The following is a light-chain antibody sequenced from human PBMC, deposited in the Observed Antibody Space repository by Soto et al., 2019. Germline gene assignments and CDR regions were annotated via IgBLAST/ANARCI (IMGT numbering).Light chain of an antibody. J-gene: IGKJ4*01. Sequence: IGITLSPATLSVSKGERATLSCRASQSVSSNLAWYQQKPGQAPRLLIYGASTRATGIPDRFSGSGSGTDFTLTISRLEPEDFTVYYCQQYGSSALTSCGVTMV. CDR1: QSVSSN. V-gene: IGKV3-20*01. CDR3: QQYGSSALT. CDR2: GAS.